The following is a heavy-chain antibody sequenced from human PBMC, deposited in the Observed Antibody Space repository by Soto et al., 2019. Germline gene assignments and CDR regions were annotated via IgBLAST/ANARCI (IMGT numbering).Heavy chain of an antibody. CDR1: GGSFSDFY. CDR2: INHSGST. CDR3: ARLLWFGELLSTYYFDY. D-gene: IGHD3-10*01. Sequence: ETLSLTAAGYGGSFSDFYWNCIRQPPGKGLEWIGEINHSGSTSYNPSLKSRVTISVDTSKNQFSLKLSSVTAADTAVYYCARLLWFGELLSTYYFDYWGQGTLVTVSS. V-gene: IGHV4-34*01. J-gene: IGHJ4*02.